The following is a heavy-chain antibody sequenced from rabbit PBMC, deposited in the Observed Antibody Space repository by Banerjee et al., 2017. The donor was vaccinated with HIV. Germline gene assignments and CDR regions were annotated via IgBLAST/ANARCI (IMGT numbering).Heavy chain of an antibody. CDR1: GFSFSGSHY. V-gene: IGHV1S40*01. CDR3: ARLGHAYYPYAYGLKL. D-gene: IGHD6-1*01. CDR2: IYAGSSGST. Sequence: QSLEESGGDLVKPGASLTLTCTASGFSFSGSHYMCWVRQAPGKGLEWIACIYAGSSGSTYYASWAKGRFTISKTSSTTVTLQMTSLTAADTATYFCARLGHAYYPYAYGLKLWGPGTLVTVS. J-gene: IGHJ6*01.